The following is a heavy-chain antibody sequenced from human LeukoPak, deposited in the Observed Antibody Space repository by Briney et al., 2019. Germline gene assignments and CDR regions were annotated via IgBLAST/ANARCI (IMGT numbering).Heavy chain of an antibody. CDR2: ISASGSTI. V-gene: IGHV3-48*04. CDR3: VRRRDY. Sequence: GGSLRLSCAASGFTFSSYGMHWVRQAPGKGLEWVSYISASGSTISHADSVKGRFTISRDNAKNSLYLQMNSLRVDDTAVYYCVRRRDYWGQGTLVTVSS. J-gene: IGHJ4*02. CDR1: GFTFSSYG.